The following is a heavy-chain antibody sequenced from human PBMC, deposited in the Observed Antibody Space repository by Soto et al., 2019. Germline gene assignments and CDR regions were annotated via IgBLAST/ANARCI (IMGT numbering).Heavy chain of an antibody. CDR1: GGSISSYY. CDR2: IYYTGST. Sequence: QVQLRESGPGLVKPSETLSLTCTVSGGSISSYYWSWIRQPPGKGLEWIGYIYYTGSTHYNPSLRSRGTLAVDTSNNQFSLELGSVTAADTAVYYCARHVYGSEYFYGMDVWGQGTTVTFSS. J-gene: IGHJ6*02. V-gene: IGHV4-59*08. CDR3: ARHVYGSEYFYGMDV. D-gene: IGHD3-10*01.